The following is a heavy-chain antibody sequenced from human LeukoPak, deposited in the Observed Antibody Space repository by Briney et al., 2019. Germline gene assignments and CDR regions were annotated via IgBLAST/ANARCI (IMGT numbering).Heavy chain of an antibody. D-gene: IGHD1-26*01. CDR3: ARATSGSYQFDY. V-gene: IGHV1-18*01. J-gene: IGHJ4*02. CDR2: ISAYNGNT. Sequence: ASVKVSCKASGYTFTRYGISGVRQAPGQGLEWMGWISAYNGNTNYAQKLQGRVTMTTDTSTSTAYMELRSLRSDDTAVYYCARATSGSYQFDYWGQGTLVTVSS. CDR1: GYTFTRYG.